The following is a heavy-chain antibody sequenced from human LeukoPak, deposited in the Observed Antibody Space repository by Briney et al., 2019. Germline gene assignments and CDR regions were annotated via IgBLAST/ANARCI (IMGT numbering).Heavy chain of an antibody. V-gene: IGHV3-48*02. CDR2: IASSTI. Sequence: PWESLRLSCAASGFTFSTYSMNWVRQAPGKGLEWVSYIASSTIYSADSVKGRFTISRDNAKNSLYLQMNSLRDEDTAVYYCARGPAAAIDYWGQGTLVTVSS. CDR3: ARGPAAAIDY. J-gene: IGHJ4*02. D-gene: IGHD2-2*01. CDR1: GFTFSTYS.